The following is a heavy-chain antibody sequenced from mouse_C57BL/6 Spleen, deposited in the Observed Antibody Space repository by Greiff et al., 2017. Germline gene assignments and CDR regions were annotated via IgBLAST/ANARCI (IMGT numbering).Heavy chain of an antibody. CDR3: ARSGGWSSMDY. D-gene: IGHD2-3*01. V-gene: IGHV1-76*01. CDR1: GYTFTDYY. J-gene: IGHJ4*01. Sequence: QVQLKQSGAELVRPGASVKLSCKASGYTFTDYYINWVKQRPGQGLEWIARIYPGSGNTYYNEKFKGKATLTAEKSSSTASMQLSSLTSEDSAVYFCARSGGWSSMDYWGQGTSVTVSS. CDR2: IYPGSGNT.